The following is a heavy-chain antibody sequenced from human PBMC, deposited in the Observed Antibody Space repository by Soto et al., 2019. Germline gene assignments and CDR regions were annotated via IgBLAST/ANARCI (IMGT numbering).Heavy chain of an antibody. D-gene: IGHD1-26*01. CDR3: GRGRSGQIVIFY. V-gene: IGHV1-2*02. J-gene: IGHJ4*02. CDR2: IGPESGAT. Sequence: ASVKVSCKTSGYTFTGHYIHWVRQAPQQGPEWMGEIGPESGATRYAEKFRGRVTMTMDTSITTVYMELRDLSPDDTAVYYCGRGRSGQIVIFYWGQGTPVTVSS. CDR1: GYTFTGHY.